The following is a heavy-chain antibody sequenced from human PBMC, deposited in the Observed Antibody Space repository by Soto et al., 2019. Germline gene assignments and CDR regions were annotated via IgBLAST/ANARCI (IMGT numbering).Heavy chain of an antibody. Sequence: QVQLVQSGAEVKKPGSSVKVSCKASGGTFSSYTISWVRQAPGQGLEWMGRIIPILGIANYAQKFQGRVTITADKATSTAYMELSSLRSEDTAVYYCARDPTGGYSSGWSSPWGQGTLVTVSS. CDR1: GGTFSSYT. CDR2: IIPILGIA. D-gene: IGHD6-19*01. J-gene: IGHJ5*02. V-gene: IGHV1-69*08. CDR3: ARDPTGGYSSGWSSP.